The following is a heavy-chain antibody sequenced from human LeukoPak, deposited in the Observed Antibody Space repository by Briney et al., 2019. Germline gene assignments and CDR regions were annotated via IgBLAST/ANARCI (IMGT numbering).Heavy chain of an antibody. CDR1: GYTFTSYG. CDR3: ARDSGYDFWSGYQYYFDY. J-gene: IGHJ4*02. Sequence: ASVKVSCKASGYTFTSYGISWVRQAPGQGLEWMGWINPNSGGTNYAQKFQGRVTMTRDTSISTAYMELSRLRSDDTAVYYCARDSGYDFWSGYQYYFDYWGQGTLVTVSS. D-gene: IGHD3-3*01. V-gene: IGHV1-2*02. CDR2: INPNSGGT.